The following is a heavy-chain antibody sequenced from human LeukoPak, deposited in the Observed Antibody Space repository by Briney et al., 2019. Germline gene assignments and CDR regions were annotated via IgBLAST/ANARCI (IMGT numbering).Heavy chain of an antibody. V-gene: IGHV3-11*04. D-gene: IGHD2-2*01. Sequence: PGGSLRLSCAASGFTFSDYYMRLIRQAPRTGLEWVSYITGSDSSTYYADSVKGRFTISRDNAKNSLYLQMNSLRAEDTAVYYCARRYYASPDYWGQGTLVTVSS. CDR1: GFTFSDYY. CDR2: ITGSDSST. CDR3: ARRYYASPDY. J-gene: IGHJ4*02.